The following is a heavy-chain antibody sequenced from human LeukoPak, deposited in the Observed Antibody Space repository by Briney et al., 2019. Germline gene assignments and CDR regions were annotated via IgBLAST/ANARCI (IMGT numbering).Heavy chain of an antibody. J-gene: IGHJ6*03. Sequence: GGSLRLSCAASGFSFSSFDMSWVRQAPGKGLEWVSAISGSGGSTYYADSVKGRFTISRDNSKNTLYLQMNSLRAEDTAVYYCAKGGYCSSTSCRTYYYYMDVWGKGTTVTISS. D-gene: IGHD2-2*01. V-gene: IGHV3-23*01. CDR3: AKGGYCSSTSCRTYYYYMDV. CDR2: ISGSGGST. CDR1: GFSFSSFD.